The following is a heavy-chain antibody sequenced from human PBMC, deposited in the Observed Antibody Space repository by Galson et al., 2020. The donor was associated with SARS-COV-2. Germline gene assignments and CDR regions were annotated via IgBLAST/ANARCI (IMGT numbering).Heavy chain of an antibody. V-gene: IGHV4-59*01. CDR2: IYYSGNT. J-gene: IGHJ4*02. D-gene: IGHD3-16*01. Sequence: SEPLSLTCNVSGGSISSYYWSWIRQPTGKGLEWIGYIYYSGNTNYNPSLQSRLTISLDTSKNQFSLMLTSVPAADTAVYYCARCPGPYVDTSNWYFGSWGQGALVIVSS. CDR1: GGSISSYY. CDR3: ARCPGPYVDTSNWYFGS.